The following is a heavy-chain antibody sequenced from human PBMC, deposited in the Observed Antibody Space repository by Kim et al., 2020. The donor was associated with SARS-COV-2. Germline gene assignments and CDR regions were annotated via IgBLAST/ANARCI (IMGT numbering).Heavy chain of an antibody. J-gene: IGHJ4*02. CDR1: GFTFSSYA. D-gene: IGHD6-13*01. Sequence: GGSLRLSCAASGFTFSSYAMHWVRQAPGKGLEWVAVIWYDGSNKYYADSVKGRFTISRDNSKNTLYLQMNSLRAEDTAVYYCAKGEQQLVLDYWGQGTLVTVSS. V-gene: IGHV3-33*06. CDR3: AKGEQQLVLDY. CDR2: IWYDGSNK.